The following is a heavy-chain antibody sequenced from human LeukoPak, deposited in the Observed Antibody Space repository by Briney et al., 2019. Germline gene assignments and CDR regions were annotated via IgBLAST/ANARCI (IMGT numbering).Heavy chain of an antibody. V-gene: IGHV4-38-2*01. Sequence: SETLSLTRAVSGYSISSGYYWGWIRQPPGKGLEWIGSIYHSGSTYYNPSLKSRVTISVDTSKNQFSLKLSSVTAADTAVYYCARVVVVPAQYMDVWGKGTTVTVSS. CDR1: GYSISSGYY. CDR3: ARVVVVPAQYMDV. D-gene: IGHD2-2*01. J-gene: IGHJ6*03. CDR2: IYHSGST.